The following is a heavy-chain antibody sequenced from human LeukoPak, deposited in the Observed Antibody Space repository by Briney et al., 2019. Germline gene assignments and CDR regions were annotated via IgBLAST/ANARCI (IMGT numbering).Heavy chain of an antibody. CDR1: GFTFSSYS. CDR3: STAGSDTSGWKWRYYFDY. V-gene: IGHV3-15*01. Sequence: GGSLRLSCAASGFTFSSYSMNWVRQAPGKGLEWVGRIKSKTDGGTTDYAAPVKGRFTISRDDSKNTLYLQMNSLKTQDTGMFYCSTAGSDTSGWKWRYYFDYWGQGTLVTVSS. J-gene: IGHJ4*02. D-gene: IGHD6-19*01. CDR2: IKSKTDGGTT.